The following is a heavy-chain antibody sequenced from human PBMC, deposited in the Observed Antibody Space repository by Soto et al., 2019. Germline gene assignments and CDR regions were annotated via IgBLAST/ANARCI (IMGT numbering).Heavy chain of an antibody. CDR2: SRNKETSYTT. Sequence: EVQLVESGGGWVQPGGSLRLSCAVSGFTLSDHFMDWVRQTPGKGLEWVARSRNKETSYTTEYAASVKGRFTISRDDSQNSLYLQMSCLQTDDTGVYYCAGGATGRAPFQHWGQGTLVTVSS. D-gene: IGHD3-9*01. V-gene: IGHV3-72*01. CDR3: AGGATGRAPFQH. J-gene: IGHJ1*01. CDR1: GFTLSDHF.